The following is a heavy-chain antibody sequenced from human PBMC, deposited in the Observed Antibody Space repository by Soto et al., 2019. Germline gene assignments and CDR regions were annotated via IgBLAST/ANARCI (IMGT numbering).Heavy chain of an antibody. V-gene: IGHV3-73*02. CDR3: ARAPSYGD. CDR1: GFTFSDSS. J-gene: IGHJ3*01. Sequence: EVQLVESGGNLVQPGGSLKLSCAASGFTFSDSSIHWVRQASGKGLEWLGRIRSRAHSHATAYAASLTGRFIISRDDSKNTAYLQMNSLQIDDTAVYFCARAPSYGDWGQGTEVTVSP. D-gene: IGHD2-21*01. CDR2: IRSRAHSHAT.